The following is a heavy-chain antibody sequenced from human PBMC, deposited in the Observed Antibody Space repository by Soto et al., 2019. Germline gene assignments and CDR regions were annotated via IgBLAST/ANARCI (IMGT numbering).Heavy chain of an antibody. V-gene: IGHV1-2*02. J-gene: IGHJ5*02. CDR1: GYTFTGYY. CDR2: INPNSGGT. D-gene: IGHD6-19*01. CDR3: ARDRDSSGWYNWFDP. Sequence: EASVKVSCKASGYTFTGYYMHWVRQAPGQGLEWMGWINPNSGGTNYAQKFQGRVTMTRDTSISTAYMELSRLRSDDTAVYYCARDRDSSGWYNWFDPWGQGTLVTVSS.